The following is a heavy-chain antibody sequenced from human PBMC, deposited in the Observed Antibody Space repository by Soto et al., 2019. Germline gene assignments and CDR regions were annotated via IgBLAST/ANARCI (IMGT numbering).Heavy chain of an antibody. CDR3: ARDTGDGTVDF. D-gene: IGHD1-1*01. Sequence: QVHLVQSGAAVRKPGASVKVSCKASGYTFSSYAMHWVRQAPGQRLEWMGWINAGYGNTKSSQKFQDRVTISRDTSASTGYMELTSLRSEYTAVYYCARDTGDGTVDFWGQGTLVTVSS. V-gene: IGHV1-3*01. J-gene: IGHJ4*01. CDR2: INAGYGNT. CDR1: GYTFSSYA.